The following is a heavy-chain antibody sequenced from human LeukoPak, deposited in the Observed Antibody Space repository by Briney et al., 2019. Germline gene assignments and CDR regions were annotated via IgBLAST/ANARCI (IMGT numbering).Heavy chain of an antibody. CDR2: IIPIFGTV. V-gene: IGHV1-69*13. CDR1: GGTFSSYA. D-gene: IGHD3-10*01. Sequence: ASVKVSCKASGGTFSSYAISWVRQAPGQGLEWMGGIIPIFGTVNYAQKFQGRVTITADESTSTAYMELSSLRSEDTAVYYCARVSLWFGELYYFDYWGQGTLVTVSS. CDR3: ARVSLWFGELYYFDY. J-gene: IGHJ4*02.